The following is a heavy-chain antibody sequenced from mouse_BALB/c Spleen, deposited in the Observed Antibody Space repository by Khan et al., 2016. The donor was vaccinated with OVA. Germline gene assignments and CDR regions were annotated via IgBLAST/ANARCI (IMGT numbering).Heavy chain of an antibody. V-gene: IGHV5-17*02. J-gene: IGHJ4*01. CDR3: ARSDAMDY. CDR2: ISSGSSTI. Sequence: ELVESGGGLVQPGGSRKLSCAASGFTFSSFGMHWVRQAPEKGLEWVAYISSGSSTIYYADTVKGRFTISRDNPKNTLFLQMTSLRSEDTAMYYCARSDAMDYWGQGTSVTVSS. CDR1: GFTFSSFG.